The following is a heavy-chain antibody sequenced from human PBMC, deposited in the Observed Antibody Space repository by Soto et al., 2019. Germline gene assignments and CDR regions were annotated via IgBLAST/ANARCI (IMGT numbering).Heavy chain of an antibody. CDR1: GGSISSGGYS. D-gene: IGHD2-15*01. CDR3: ARSGISRYYYYYGMDV. V-gene: IGHV4-30-2*01. J-gene: IGHJ6*02. Sequence: SETLSLTCAVSGGSISSGGYSWSWIRQPPGKGLEWIGYIYHSESTYYDPSLKSRVTISVDRSKNQFSLKLSSVTAADTAVYYCARSGISRYYYYYGMDVWGQGTTVTVSS. CDR2: IYHSEST.